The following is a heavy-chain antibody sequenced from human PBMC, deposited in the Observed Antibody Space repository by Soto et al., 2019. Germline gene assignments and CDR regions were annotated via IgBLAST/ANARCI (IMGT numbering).Heavy chain of an antibody. D-gene: IGHD3-10*01. V-gene: IGHV4-59*08. CDR2: IYYSGST. Sequence: PSETLSLSCTVSCGSLRSHYWSWIRQPPGKGLEWIGYIYYSGSTNYNPSLKSRVTISVDTSKNQFSLKLSSVTAADTAVYYCARHRGVRGLDYYYYMDVWSKGTTVTFSS. J-gene: IGHJ6*03. CDR1: CGSLRSHY. CDR3: ARHRGVRGLDYYYYMDV.